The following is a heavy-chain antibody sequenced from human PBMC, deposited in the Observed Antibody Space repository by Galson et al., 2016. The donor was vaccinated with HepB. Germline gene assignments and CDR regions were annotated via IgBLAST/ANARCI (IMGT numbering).Heavy chain of an antibody. J-gene: IGHJ6*02. CDR2: IIPILDMT. D-gene: IGHD5-18*01. V-gene: IGHV1-69*04. Sequence: SVKVSCKASGATFSNHAIIWVRQAPGQGLVWMGRIIPILDMTNYSPKFQGRVAITVDKSTSTAYMELSSLRSEDTAVYYCARDIVDTALDNYYGLDVWGPGTTVTVSS. CDR1: GATFSNHA. CDR3: ARDIVDTALDNYYGLDV.